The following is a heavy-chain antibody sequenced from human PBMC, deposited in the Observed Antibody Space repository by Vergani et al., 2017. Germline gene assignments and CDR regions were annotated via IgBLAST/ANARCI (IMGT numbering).Heavy chain of an antibody. CDR3: AKGLGNRGY. CDR1: GFNFPSFT. CDR2: ISGSGGST. D-gene: IGHD3-16*01. V-gene: IGHV3-23*04. J-gene: IGHJ4*02. Sequence: EAYLVQSGGGLVTPGGSLRLSCAASGFNFPSFTMNWVRQAPGRGLEWVSAISGSGGSTYYADSVKGRFTISRDNSKNTLYLQMNSLRAEDTAVYYCAKGLGNRGYWGQGTLVTVSS.